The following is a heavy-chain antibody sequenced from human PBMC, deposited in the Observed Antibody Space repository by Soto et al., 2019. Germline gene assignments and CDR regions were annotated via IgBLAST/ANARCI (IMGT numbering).Heavy chain of an antibody. CDR1: GFPFGENA. V-gene: IGHV3-23*01. CDR3: AKEDTSSGSRDY. Sequence: PWGSLRLSCAASGFPFGENAMSWVRQAPGKGLEWVSGISDSGATTYYADSVRGRFTISRDNSKNTLYLQMKSLRAEDSASYYCAKEDTSSGSRDYWGQGALVTVSS. J-gene: IGHJ4*02. CDR2: ISDSGATT. D-gene: IGHD6-19*01.